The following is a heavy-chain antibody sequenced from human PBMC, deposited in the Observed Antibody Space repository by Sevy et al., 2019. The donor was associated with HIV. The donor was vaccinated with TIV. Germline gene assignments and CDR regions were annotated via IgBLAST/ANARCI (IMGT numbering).Heavy chain of an antibody. CDR3: ARDLSSFDYYDSSGYGSPGAFDI. Sequence: SETLSLTCTVSGGSISSYYWSWIRQPAGKGLEWIGRIYTSGSTNYNPSLKSRVTMSVDTSKNQFSLRLSSVTAADTAVDYGARDLSSFDYYDSSGYGSPGAFDIWGQGTMVTVSS. J-gene: IGHJ3*02. D-gene: IGHD3-22*01. CDR2: IYTSGST. CDR1: GGSISSYY. V-gene: IGHV4-4*07.